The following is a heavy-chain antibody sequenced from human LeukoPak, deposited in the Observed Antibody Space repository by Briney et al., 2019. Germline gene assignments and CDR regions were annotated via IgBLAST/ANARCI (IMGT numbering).Heavy chain of an antibody. CDR2: IKRKTDGGTT. Sequence: GGPFNLPWEASGLLLRKAWLAWVGKPPGKGLNWFGRIKRKTDGGTTDYAAPVKGRFTISRDDSKNTLYLQMNSLKTEDTAVYYCTTDQRSMVATPYYYGMDVWGQGTTVTVSS. V-gene: IGHV3-15*01. J-gene: IGHJ6*02. CDR1: GLLLRKAW. CDR3: TTDQRSMVATPYYYGMDV. D-gene: IGHD5-12*01.